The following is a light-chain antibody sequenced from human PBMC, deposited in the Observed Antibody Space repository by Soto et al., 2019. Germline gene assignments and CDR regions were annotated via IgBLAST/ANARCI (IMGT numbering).Light chain of an antibody. J-gene: IGLJ2*01. CDR1: SSNIGAGYD. Sequence: QSVLTQPPSVSGAPGQRVTISCTGSSSNIGAGYDVHWYQQLRGTAPKLLIYGNSNRPSGVPDRFSGSKSGTSASLAITGLQAEDEADYYCQSYDSSLSVVVFGGGTKLTVL. CDR3: QSYDSSLSVVV. V-gene: IGLV1-40*01. CDR2: GNS.